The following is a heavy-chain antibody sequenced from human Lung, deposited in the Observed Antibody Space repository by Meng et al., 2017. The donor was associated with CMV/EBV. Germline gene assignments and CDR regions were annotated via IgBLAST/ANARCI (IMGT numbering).Heavy chain of an antibody. D-gene: IGHD3/OR15-3a*01. CDR3: AKTFWTGYGPFDL. V-gene: IGHV3-23*01. CDR1: GFTFGNYV. Sequence: GRSLKIXCAASGFTFGNYVMTWVRQAPGKGLEWVSSISGGSGDTHYASPVHGRFSISRDDSKNTLYLQMNSLRDEDTAVYYCAKTFWTGYGPFDLWGQGTMVTVSS. CDR2: ISGGSGDT. J-gene: IGHJ3*01.